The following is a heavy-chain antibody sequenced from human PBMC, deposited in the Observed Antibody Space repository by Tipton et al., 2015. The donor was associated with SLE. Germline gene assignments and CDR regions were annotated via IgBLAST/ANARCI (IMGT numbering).Heavy chain of an antibody. V-gene: IGHV4-4*07. J-gene: IGHJ3*02. CDR2: IYTSGAT. Sequence: TLSLTCNVSGVSISSSYWCWFRPPAGTGLEWIGRIYTSGATDDNPSLKSRVTMSVDMSKNQIFLKMTSVTAADSAVYFCARVWLNNAFDIWGQGTRVTVSS. CDR3: ARVWLNNAFDI. D-gene: IGHD2/OR15-2a*01. CDR1: GVSISSSY.